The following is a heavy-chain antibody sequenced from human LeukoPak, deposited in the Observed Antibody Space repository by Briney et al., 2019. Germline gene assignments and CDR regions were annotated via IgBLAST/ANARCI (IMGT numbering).Heavy chain of an antibody. CDR1: GFTFSSYE. D-gene: IGHD3-22*01. CDR2: ISSSGSTI. CDR3: AKSAFRGYYYDSSGSAPARNDAFDI. Sequence: PGGSLRLSCAASGFTFSSYEMNWVRQAPGKGLEWVSYISSSGSTIYYAGSVKGRFTISRDNSKNTLYLQMNSLRAEDTAVYYCAKSAFRGYYYDSSGSAPARNDAFDIWGQGTMVTVSS. V-gene: IGHV3-48*03. J-gene: IGHJ3*02.